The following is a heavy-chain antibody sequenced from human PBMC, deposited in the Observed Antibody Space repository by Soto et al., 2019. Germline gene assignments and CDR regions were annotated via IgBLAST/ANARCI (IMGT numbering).Heavy chain of an antibody. D-gene: IGHD2-15*01. CDR2: IWYDGSNK. CDR1: GFTFSSYG. CDR3: ARGFGCSGGSCYGRYFDY. Sequence: GGSLRLSCASSGFTFSSYGMHWVRQAPGKGLEWVAVIWYDGSNKYYADSVKGRFTISRDNSKNTLYPQMNSLRAEDTAVYYCARGFGCSGGSCYGRYFDYWGQGTLVTVSS. J-gene: IGHJ4*02. V-gene: IGHV3-33*01.